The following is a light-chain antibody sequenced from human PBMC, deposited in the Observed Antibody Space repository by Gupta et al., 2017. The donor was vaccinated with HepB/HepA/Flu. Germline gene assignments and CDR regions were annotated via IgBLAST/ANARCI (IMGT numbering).Light chain of an antibody. CDR1: KLEDKY. J-gene: IGLJ1*01. CDR3: QAWDGSAAV. Sequence: SYDLSQPPSVSVSPGQTVSISCSGDKLEDKYVSWYQQRPGQSPVLVIFKDIKRPSEIPERFSGSISGNTATLTISGAQALDEADYFCQAWDGSAAVFGAGTKVTVL. V-gene: IGLV3-1*01. CDR2: KDI.